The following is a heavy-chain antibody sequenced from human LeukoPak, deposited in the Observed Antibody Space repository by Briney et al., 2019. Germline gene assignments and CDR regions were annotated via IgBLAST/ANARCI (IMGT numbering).Heavy chain of an antibody. D-gene: IGHD4/OR15-4a*01. CDR2: INHSGSP. V-gene: IGHV4-34*01. CDR1: GGSFSGYY. CDR3: AAGADYYYMDV. J-gene: IGHJ6*03. Sequence: PSETLSLTCTVYGGSFSGYYWSWIRQPPGKGLEWIGEINHSGSPNYNPSLKSRVTISVDTSKNQFSLKVTSLTAADTAVYYCAAGADYYYMDVWGKGTTVTISS.